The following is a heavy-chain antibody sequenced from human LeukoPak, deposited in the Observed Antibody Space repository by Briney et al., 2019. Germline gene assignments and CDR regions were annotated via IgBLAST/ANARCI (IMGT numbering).Heavy chain of an antibody. Sequence: PGGSLRLSCAASGFTFRSYEMNWVRQAPGKGLGWVSYISSSGSTMYYADSVKGRFTISRDNAKNSLYLQMNSLRAEDTAVYYCATYYDSAGFDFDYWGQGTLVTVSP. CDR1: GFTFRSYE. CDR3: ATYYDSAGFDFDY. V-gene: IGHV3-48*03. CDR2: ISSSGSTM. D-gene: IGHD3-22*01. J-gene: IGHJ4*02.